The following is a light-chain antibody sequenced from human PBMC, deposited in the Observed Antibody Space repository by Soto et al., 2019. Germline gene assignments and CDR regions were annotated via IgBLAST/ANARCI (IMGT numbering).Light chain of an antibody. CDR1: SSNIGNNA. J-gene: IGLJ2*01. Sequence: QSVLTQPPSASGTPGQRVTISCSGSSSNIGNNAVNWYQHLPGTAPKLLIYTNYQRPSGVPDRFSGLKSGTSASLDISGLQSEDEAYYFWAAWDDNRIGGALGGGTKLTLL. CDR3: AAWDDNRIGGA. V-gene: IGLV1-44*01. CDR2: TNY.